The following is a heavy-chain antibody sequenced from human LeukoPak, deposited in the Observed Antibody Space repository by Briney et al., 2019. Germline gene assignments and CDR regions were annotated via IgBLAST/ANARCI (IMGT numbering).Heavy chain of an antibody. CDR1: GFTFSSYW. V-gene: IGHV3-7*01. Sequence: GSLRLSCAASGFTFSSYWMSWVRQAPGKGLEWVANIKQDGSEKYYVDSVKGRFTISRDNAKNSLYLQMNSLRAEDTAVYYCARGPFRNVGRIYYYYGMDVWGQGTTVTVSS. CDR3: ARGPFRNVGRIYYYYGMDV. D-gene: IGHD3-10*01. J-gene: IGHJ6*02. CDR2: IKQDGSEK.